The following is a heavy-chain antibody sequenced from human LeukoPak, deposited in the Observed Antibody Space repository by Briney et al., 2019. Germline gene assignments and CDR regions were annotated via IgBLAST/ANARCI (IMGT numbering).Heavy chain of an antibody. V-gene: IGHV4-38-2*02. CDR2: IYHSGGT. D-gene: IGHD2-15*01. CDR1: GYSISSGYY. Sequence: SETLSLTCTVSGYSISSGYYWGWIRQPPGKGLEWIGSIYHSGGTYYSPSLMSRVTISVDTSKNQFSLKLSSVTAADTAVYYCARSVEGYCRGGSCYYYSYYMDVWGKGTTVTVSS. J-gene: IGHJ6*03. CDR3: ARSVEGYCRGGSCYYYSYYMDV.